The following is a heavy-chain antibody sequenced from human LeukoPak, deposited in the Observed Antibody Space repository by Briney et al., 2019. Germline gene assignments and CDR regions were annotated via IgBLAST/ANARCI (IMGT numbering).Heavy chain of an antibody. Sequence: SETLSLTCTVSGGSISSYYWSWIRQPPGKGLEWIGYIYYSGSTNYNPSLKSRVTISVDTSKNQFSLKLSSVTAADTAVYYCARGVPYCSGGSCYSRFGEIDYWGQGTLVTVSS. CDR1: GGSISSYY. J-gene: IGHJ4*02. CDR3: ARGVPYCSGGSCYSRFGEIDY. CDR2: IYYSGST. V-gene: IGHV4-59*01. D-gene: IGHD2-15*01.